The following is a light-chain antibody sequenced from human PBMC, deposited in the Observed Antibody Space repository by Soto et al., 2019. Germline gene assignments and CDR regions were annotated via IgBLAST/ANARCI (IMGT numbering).Light chain of an antibody. Sequence: VVLTQSPATLSLSPGERATLSCRTSLSVSVYLDWYQQKPGQAPRLLISDASNRATGIPARFSGSGSGTDFTLTISSLEPEDFAVYYCHQRQYSPPITFGQGTRLEIK. CDR1: LSVSVY. CDR2: DAS. V-gene: IGKV3-11*01. J-gene: IGKJ5*01. CDR3: HQRQYSPPIT.